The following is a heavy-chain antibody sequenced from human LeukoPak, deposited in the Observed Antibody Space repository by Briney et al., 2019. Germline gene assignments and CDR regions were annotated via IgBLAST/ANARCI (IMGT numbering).Heavy chain of an antibody. Sequence: PSETLSLTCAVYGGSFSGYYWSWIRQPPGKGLEWIGEINHSGSTNYNPSLKSRVTISVDTSKNQFSLKLSSVTAADTAVYYCARGSLRYCSSTSCLGFDYWGQGTLVTVSS. CDR1: GGSFSGYY. V-gene: IGHV4-34*01. D-gene: IGHD2-2*01. CDR2: INHSGST. J-gene: IGHJ4*02. CDR3: ARGSLRYCSSTSCLGFDY.